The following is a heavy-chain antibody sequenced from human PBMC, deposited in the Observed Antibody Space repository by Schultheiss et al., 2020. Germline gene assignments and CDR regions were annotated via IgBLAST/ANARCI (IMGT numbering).Heavy chain of an antibody. CDR1: GFTFDDYA. J-gene: IGHJ4*02. D-gene: IGHD4-23*01. CDR3: ARGGPDVVTLDY. Sequence: GGSLRLSCAASGFTFDDYAMHWVRQAPGKGLEWVSGISWNSGSIGYADSVKGRFTISRDNAKNTLYLQMNSLRAEDTAVYYCARGGPDVVTLDYWGQGTLVTAPS. V-gene: IGHV3-9*01. CDR2: ISWNSGSI.